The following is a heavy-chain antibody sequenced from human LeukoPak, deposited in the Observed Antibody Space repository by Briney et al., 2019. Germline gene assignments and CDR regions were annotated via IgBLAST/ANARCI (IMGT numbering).Heavy chain of an antibody. CDR2: MHADGDS. V-gene: IGHV4-4*07. D-gene: IGHD2-15*01. Sequence: SETLSLTCTVSGDSISGYFWSWIRQPAGKGLEWIGRMHADGDSNYNPSLESRITLSFDTPENQFSLTLTSVTAADTAVYFCARAPSGCGGTCAFDSWGQGTLVTVSS. CDR3: ARAPSGCGGTCAFDS. J-gene: IGHJ4*02. CDR1: GDSISGYF.